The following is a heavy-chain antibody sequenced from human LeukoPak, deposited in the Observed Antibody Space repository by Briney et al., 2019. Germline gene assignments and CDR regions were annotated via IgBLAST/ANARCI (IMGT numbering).Heavy chain of an antibody. CDR2: IYSGGST. J-gene: IGHJ3*02. D-gene: IGHD3-10*01. V-gene: IGHV3-53*01. CDR1: GLNVTNNF. Sequence: GGSLRLSCAASGLNVTNNFMTWVRQAPGKGLEWVSVIYSGGSTYYADSVKGRFTISRDNSKNTLYLQMNSLRAEDTAVYYCARIHFSMVGGVIIMDAFDIWGQGTMVTVSS. CDR3: ARIHFSMVGGVIIMDAFDI.